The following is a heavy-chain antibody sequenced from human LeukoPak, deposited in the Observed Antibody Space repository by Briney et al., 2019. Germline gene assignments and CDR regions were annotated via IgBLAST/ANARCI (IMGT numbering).Heavy chain of an antibody. Sequence: GGSLGLSCAASGFPFNDAWRNGAPQAPGRGWEWVGGIKRKTDGATTDYAAPVKGRFTISRDNSKNTLYLQMNSLKTEDTAVYYCSNMYYDFWSGFYTIDYWGQGTLVTVSS. D-gene: IGHD3-3*01. CDR3: SNMYYDFWSGFYTIDY. CDR1: GFPFNDAW. J-gene: IGHJ4*02. CDR2: IKRKTDGATT. V-gene: IGHV3-15*07.